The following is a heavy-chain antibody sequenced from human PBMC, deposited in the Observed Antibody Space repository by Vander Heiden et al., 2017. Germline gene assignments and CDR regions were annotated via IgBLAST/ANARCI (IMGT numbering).Heavy chain of an antibody. Sequence: EVQLVESGGGLVQPGGSLRLSCAASGSSFSNYDMHWVRQVTGKGLEWVSAVDTAGDTFYPASVKGRFTISREDATNSLYLQMNSLRAGDTAVYYCARVRWGSYESWGQGTLVTVSS. V-gene: IGHV3-13*01. D-gene: IGHD7-27*01. J-gene: IGHJ5*02. CDR3: ARVRWGSYES. CDR2: VDTAGDT. CDR1: GSSFSNYD.